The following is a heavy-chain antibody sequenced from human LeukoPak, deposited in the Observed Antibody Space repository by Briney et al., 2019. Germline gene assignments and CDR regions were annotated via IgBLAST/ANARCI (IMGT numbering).Heavy chain of an antibody. CDR1: GFTFSNYD. CDR2: IDYDGTVK. Sequence: GRSLRLSCAASGFTFSNYDMYWVRQAPGKGLEWVTFIDYDGTVKYYEDSVKGRFTISRDNSKHTVYLQMNSLRTEDTAIYYCARKFVDYWGQGTLVTVSS. CDR3: ARKFVDY. J-gene: IGHJ4*02. D-gene: IGHD2-21*01. V-gene: IGHV3-30*03.